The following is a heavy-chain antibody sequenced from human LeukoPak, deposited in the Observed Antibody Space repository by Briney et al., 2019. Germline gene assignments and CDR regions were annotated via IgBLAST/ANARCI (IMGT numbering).Heavy chain of an antibody. CDR3: ATRTPILGYCSGGSCYYFDY. Sequence: ASVKVSCKVSGYTLTELSMHWVRQAPGKGLEWMGGFDPEDGEAIYAQKFQGRVTMTEDTSTDTAYMELSSLRSEDTAVYYCATRTPILGYCSGGSCYYFDYWGQGTLVTVSS. D-gene: IGHD2-15*01. J-gene: IGHJ4*02. CDR1: GYTLTELS. V-gene: IGHV1-24*01. CDR2: FDPEDGEA.